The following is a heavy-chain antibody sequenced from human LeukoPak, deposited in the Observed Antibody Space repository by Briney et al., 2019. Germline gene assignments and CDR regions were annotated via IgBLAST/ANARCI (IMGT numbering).Heavy chain of an antibody. J-gene: IGHJ4*02. CDR1: GGTFSSYA. V-gene: IGHV1-69*13. CDR3: ASDYYGSGFS. D-gene: IGHD3-10*01. Sequence: GASVKVSCKASGGTFSSYAISWVRQAPGQGLEWMGGIIPIFGTANYAQKFQGRVTITADESTSTAYMELSSLRSEDTAVYYCASDYYGSGFSWGQGTLVTVSS. CDR2: IIPIFGTA.